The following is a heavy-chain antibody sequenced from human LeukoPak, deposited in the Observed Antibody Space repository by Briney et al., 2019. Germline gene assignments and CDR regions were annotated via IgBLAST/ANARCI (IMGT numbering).Heavy chain of an antibody. CDR1: GGSISGYY. D-gene: IGHD2-15*01. V-gene: IGHV4-4*07. Sequence: PSETLSFTCTVSGGSISGYYWSWIRQPAGKGLEWIGHIYTSGNTNYNPSLKSRVTMSVDTSNNQFSLKVSSVTAADTAVYYCVRGGSKAAATFDYWGQGTLVTVFS. CDR2: IYTSGNT. CDR3: VRGGSKAAATFDY. J-gene: IGHJ4*02.